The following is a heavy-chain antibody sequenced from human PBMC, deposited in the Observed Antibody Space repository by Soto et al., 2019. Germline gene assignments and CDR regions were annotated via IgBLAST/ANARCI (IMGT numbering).Heavy chain of an antibody. J-gene: IGHJ6*02. CDR1: GGSLSSYY. Sequence: SDTLSLTCTVSGGSLSSYYWSWIRQPPGKGLEWIGYIYYSGSTNYNPSLKSRVTISVDTSKNHFSLKLSSVTAADTAVYYCARVNRDYYDSSGYYYEGYYSGMDVWGQGTTVTVSS. CDR3: ARVNRDYYDSSGYYYEGYYSGMDV. D-gene: IGHD3-22*01. CDR2: IYYSGST. V-gene: IGHV4-59*01.